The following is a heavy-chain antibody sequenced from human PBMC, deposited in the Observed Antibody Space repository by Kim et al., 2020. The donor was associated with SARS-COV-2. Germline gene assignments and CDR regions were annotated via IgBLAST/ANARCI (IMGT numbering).Heavy chain of an antibody. CDR2: IYPGDSDT. V-gene: IGHV5-51*01. D-gene: IGHD3-9*01. CDR3: ARPHATYDILTGYHY. Sequence: GESLKISCKGSGYSFTSYWIGWVRQMPGKGLEWMGIIYPGDSDTRYSPSFQGQVTISADKSISTAYLQWSSLKASDTAMYYCARPHATYDILTGYHYWDRRTLVTVSS. CDR1: GYSFTSYW. J-gene: IGHJ4*02.